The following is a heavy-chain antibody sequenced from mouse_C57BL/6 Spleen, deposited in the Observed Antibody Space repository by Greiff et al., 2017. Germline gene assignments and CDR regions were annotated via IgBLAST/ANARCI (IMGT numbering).Heavy chain of an antibody. CDR2: IYPGDGDT. V-gene: IGHV1-82*01. CDR3: ARTGGFDYGTVYAMDY. D-gene: IGHD1-1*01. J-gene: IGHJ4*01. Sequence: VQLQQSGPELVKPGASVKISCKASGYAFSSSWMNWVKQRPGKGLEWIGRIYPGDGDTNYNGKFKGKATLTADKSSSTAYMQLSSLTSEDSAVYFCARTGGFDYGTVYAMDYWGQGTSVTVSS. CDR1: GYAFSSSW.